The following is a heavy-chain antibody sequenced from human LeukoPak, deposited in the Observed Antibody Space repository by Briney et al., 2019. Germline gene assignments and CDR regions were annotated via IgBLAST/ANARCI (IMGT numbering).Heavy chain of an antibody. D-gene: IGHD4-17*01. Sequence: LEWVSSISSSSSYIYYADSVKGRFTISRDNAKNSLYLQMNSLRAEDTAVYYCARDLTTFDYWGQGTLVTVSS. CDR3: ARDLTTFDY. V-gene: IGHV3-21*01. J-gene: IGHJ4*02. CDR2: ISSSSSYI.